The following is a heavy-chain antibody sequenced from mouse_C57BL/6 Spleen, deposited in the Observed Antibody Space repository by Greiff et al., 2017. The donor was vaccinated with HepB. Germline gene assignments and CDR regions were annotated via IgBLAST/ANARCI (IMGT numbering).Heavy chain of an antibody. J-gene: IGHJ1*03. D-gene: IGHD1-1*01. Sequence: QVQLKESGPGLVQPSQSLSITCTVSGFSLTSYGVHWVRQSPGKGLEWLGVIWRGGSTDYNAAFMSRLSITKDNSKSQVFFKMNSLQADDTAIYYCAKEGTTVVAHWYFDVWGTGTTVTVSS. CDR1: GFSLTSYG. CDR2: IWRGGST. V-gene: IGHV2-5*01. CDR3: AKEGTTVVAHWYFDV.